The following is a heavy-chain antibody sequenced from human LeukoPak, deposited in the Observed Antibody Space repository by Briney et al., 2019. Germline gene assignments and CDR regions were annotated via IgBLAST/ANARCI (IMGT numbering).Heavy chain of an antibody. CDR2: IYSGGST. V-gene: IGHV3-53*01. Sequence: SGGSLRLSCAASGFTVSSNYMSWVRQAPGKGLEWVSVIYSGGSTYYADSVKGRFTISRDNSKNTLYLQMNSLRAEDTAVYYCARVALPKTYYDFWSGYYPFFDYWGQGTLVTVSS. CDR1: GFTVSSNY. CDR3: ARVALPKTYYDFWSGYYPFFDY. J-gene: IGHJ4*02. D-gene: IGHD3-3*01.